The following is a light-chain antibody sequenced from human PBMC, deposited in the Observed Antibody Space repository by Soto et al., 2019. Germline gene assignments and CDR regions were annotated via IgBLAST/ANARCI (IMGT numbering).Light chain of an antibody. Sequence: EIVLTQSPGTLSSSPGGRATLSCRASQSVTNNYLAWYQQKRGQAPRLLIWGASIRAADLPDRFSGGGSGTDFTLTISRLETEDFAVDYCHQYGSSPGTFGQGTKVDIK. CDR1: QSVTNNY. J-gene: IGKJ1*01. CDR3: HQYGSSPGT. CDR2: GAS. V-gene: IGKV3-20*01.